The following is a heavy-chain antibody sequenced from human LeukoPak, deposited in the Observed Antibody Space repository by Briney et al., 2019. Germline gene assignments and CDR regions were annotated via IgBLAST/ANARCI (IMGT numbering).Heavy chain of an antibody. J-gene: IGHJ6*03. CDR2: IKQDGSEK. CDR1: GFTFSSYW. Sequence: GGSLRLSCAASGFTFSSYWMSWVRQAPGKGLEWVANIKQDGSEKYYVDSVKGRFTISRDNAKNSLYLQMNSLRAEDTAVYYCAKGPVVPAAIPGYNYYYYYYMDVWGKGTTVTISS. CDR3: AKGPVVPAAIPGYNYYYYYYMDV. D-gene: IGHD2-2*01. V-gene: IGHV3-7*03.